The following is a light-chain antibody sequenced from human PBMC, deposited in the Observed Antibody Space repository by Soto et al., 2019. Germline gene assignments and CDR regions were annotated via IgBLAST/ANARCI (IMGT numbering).Light chain of an antibody. Sequence: DIQMTQSPPSLSASVGDRVTISCRTSQSISSYVSWCQQTPGKAPKLLISAASSLQSGVPSRFSGSGSGTDFTLTISRLQPEDSATYFCQQCSVTPITFGQGTRLEI. CDR3: QQCSVTPIT. CDR1: QSISSY. J-gene: IGKJ5*01. V-gene: IGKV1-39*01. CDR2: AAS.